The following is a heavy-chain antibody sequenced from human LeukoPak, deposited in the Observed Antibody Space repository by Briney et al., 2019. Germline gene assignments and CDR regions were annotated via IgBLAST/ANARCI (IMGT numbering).Heavy chain of an antibody. CDR1: GGSISSYY. D-gene: IGHD2-15*01. Sequence: SETLSLTCTVSGGSISSYYWSWIRQPPGKGLEWIGEINHSGSTNYNPSLKSRVTISVDTSKNQFSLKLSSVTAADTAVYYCARLASEAAFWGQGTLVTVSS. CDR2: INHSGST. CDR3: ARLASEAAF. J-gene: IGHJ4*02. V-gene: IGHV4-34*01.